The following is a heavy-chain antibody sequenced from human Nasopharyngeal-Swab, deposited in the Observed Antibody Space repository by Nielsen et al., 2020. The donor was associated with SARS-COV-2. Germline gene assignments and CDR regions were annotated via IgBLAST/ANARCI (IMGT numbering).Heavy chain of an antibody. CDR3: AKDRDSGDDSGEYYHYYGMDV. J-gene: IGHJ6*02. V-gene: IGHV3-23*01. CDR1: GFTFRSYA. CDR2: ISGDNDST. Sequence: GESLKISCAASGFTFRSYAISWVRQAPGKGLEWVSVISGDNDSTYYTDSVKGRFTISRDNSKNTLNLQMNNLRAEDTAIYYCAKDRDSGDDSGEYYHYYGMDVWGQGAPVTVSS. D-gene: IGHD5-12*01.